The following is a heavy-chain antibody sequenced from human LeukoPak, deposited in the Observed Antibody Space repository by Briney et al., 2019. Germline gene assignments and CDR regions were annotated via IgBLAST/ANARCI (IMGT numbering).Heavy chain of an antibody. Sequence: GGSLRLSCAASGFTFSSYSMNWVRQAPGKGLEWVSSISSSSSYIYYADSVKGRFTISRDNAKNSLYLQMNSLRAEDTAVYYCARTGIAAAAGRAHWFDPWGQGTLVTVSS. CDR1: GFTFSSYS. D-gene: IGHD6-13*01. V-gene: IGHV3-21*01. CDR3: ARTGIAAAAGRAHWFDP. CDR2: ISSSSSYI. J-gene: IGHJ5*02.